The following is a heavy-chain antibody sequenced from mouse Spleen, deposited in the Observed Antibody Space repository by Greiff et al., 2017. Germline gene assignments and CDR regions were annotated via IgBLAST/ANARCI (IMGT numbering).Heavy chain of an antibody. D-gene: IGHD2-14*01. V-gene: IGHV14-2*01. CDR3: ARGDYRGRYDV. CDR2: IDPEDGET. J-gene: IGHJ1*01. Sequence: VQLQQSGAELVKPGASVKLSCTASGFNIKDYYMPWVKQRTEQGLEWIGRIDPEDGETKYAPKFQGKATITADTSSNTAYLQLSSLTSEDTAVYYCARGDYRGRYDVWGAGTTVTVSS. CDR1: GFNIKDYY.